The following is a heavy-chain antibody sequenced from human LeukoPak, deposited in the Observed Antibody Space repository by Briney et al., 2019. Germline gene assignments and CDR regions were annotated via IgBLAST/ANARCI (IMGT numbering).Heavy chain of an antibody. CDR1: GGSISSGSYY. CDR3: AGDYAYGRTDY. V-gene: IGHV4-61*02. Sequence: SETLSLTCTVSGGSISSGSYYWSWIRQPAGKGLEWIGRIYTSGSTNYNPSLKSRVTISVDTSKNQFSLKLSSVTAADTAAYYCAGDYAYGRTDYWGQGTLVTVSS. D-gene: IGHD3-10*01. J-gene: IGHJ4*02. CDR2: IYTSGST.